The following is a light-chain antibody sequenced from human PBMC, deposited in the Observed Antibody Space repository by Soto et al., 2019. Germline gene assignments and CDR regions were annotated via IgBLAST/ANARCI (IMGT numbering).Light chain of an antibody. CDR1: QTIRRW. J-gene: IGKJ1*01. CDR3: QHYNSDPWT. Sequence: DIEMTQSPSTLSASVGDRVTITCRASQTIRRWLAWYQQRPGKAPKVLIYDASTLESGVPARFSGSESETQFSLTSSSLQPEDSATYYCQHYNSDPWTFGQGTKVQIK. CDR2: DAS. V-gene: IGKV1-5*01.